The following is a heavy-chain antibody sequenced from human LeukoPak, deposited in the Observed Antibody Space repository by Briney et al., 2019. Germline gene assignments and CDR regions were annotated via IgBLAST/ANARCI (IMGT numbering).Heavy chain of an antibody. CDR2: INPNSGGT. Sequence: ASVKVSCKASGYTSTGYYMHWVRQAPGQGLEWMGWINPNSGGTNYAQKFQGRVTMTRDTSISTAYMELSRLRSDDTAVYYCARSESHYDILTGWDYWGQGTLVTVSS. J-gene: IGHJ4*02. CDR3: ARSESHYDILTGWDY. D-gene: IGHD3-9*01. CDR1: GYTSTGYY. V-gene: IGHV1-2*02.